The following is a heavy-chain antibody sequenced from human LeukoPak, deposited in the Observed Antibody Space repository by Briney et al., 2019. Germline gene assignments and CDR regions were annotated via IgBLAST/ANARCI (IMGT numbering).Heavy chain of an antibody. V-gene: IGHV1-18*04. J-gene: IGHJ4*02. CDR2: ISAYNGNT. CDR3: ASTPPNYYDSSGYYGY. D-gene: IGHD3-22*01. CDR1: GYTFTGYY. Sequence: ASVKVSCKASGYTFTGYYMHWVRQAPGQGLEWMGWISAYNGNTNYAQKLQGRVTMTTDTSTSTAYMELRSLRSDDTAVYYCASTPPNYYDSSGYYGYWGQGTLVTVSS.